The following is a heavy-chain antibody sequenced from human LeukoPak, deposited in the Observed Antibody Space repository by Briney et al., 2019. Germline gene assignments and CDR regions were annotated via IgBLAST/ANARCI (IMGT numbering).Heavy chain of an antibody. Sequence: GGSLRLSCAASGFTFSSYEMNWVRQAPGKGLEWVSYISSSGSTTYYADSVKGRFTISRDNTKNTLFLQMNSLRAEDTAIYYCVKRKDHQYFDYWGQGTLVTVSS. CDR1: GFTFSSYE. CDR2: ISSSGSTT. CDR3: VKRKDHQYFDY. J-gene: IGHJ4*02. V-gene: IGHV3-48*03.